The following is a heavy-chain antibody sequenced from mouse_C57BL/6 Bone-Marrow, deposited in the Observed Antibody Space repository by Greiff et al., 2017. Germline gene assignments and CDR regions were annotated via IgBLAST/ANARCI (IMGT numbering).Heavy chain of an antibody. J-gene: IGHJ4*01. CDR3: ARDAYYDTGYSMDD. CDR1: GFTFSDFY. CDR2: SRNKANDYTT. V-gene: IGHV7-1*01. D-gene: IGHD2-4*01. Sequence: EVQLVESGGGLVQSGRSLRLSCATSGFTFSDFYMEWVRQAPGKGLEWIAASRNKANDYTTEYSASVKGRFIVSRDTSQSTLYLQMKALRAEDTAIYDCARDAYYDTGYSMDDWGQGTSVTVSS.